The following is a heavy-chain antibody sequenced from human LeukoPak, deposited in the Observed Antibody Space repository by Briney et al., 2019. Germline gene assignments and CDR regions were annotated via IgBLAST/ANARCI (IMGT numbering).Heavy chain of an antibody. V-gene: IGHV4-39*01. D-gene: IGHD1-26*01. Sequence: SETLSLTCTVSGGSISSSSYYWGWIRQPPGKGLEWIGSIYYSGSTYYNPSLKSRVTISVDTSKNQFSLKLSSVTAADTAVYYCARRLTQGSIDHWDQGTLVTVSS. CDR3: ARRLTQGSIDH. CDR2: IYYSGST. J-gene: IGHJ4*02. CDR1: GGSISSSSYY.